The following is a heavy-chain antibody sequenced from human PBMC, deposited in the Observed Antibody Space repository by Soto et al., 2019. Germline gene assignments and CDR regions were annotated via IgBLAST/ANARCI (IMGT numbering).Heavy chain of an antibody. CDR3: ARLAMDNWNHPEIETDY. J-gene: IGHJ4*02. CDR2: INAGNGNT. D-gene: IGHD1-20*01. CDR1: GYTFTSYA. Sequence: ASVKVSCKASGYTFTSYAMHWVRQAPGQRLEWMGWINAGNGNTKYSQKFQGRVTITRDTSASTAYMELSSLRSEDTAVYYCARLAMDNWNHPEIETDYWGQGTLVTVSS. V-gene: IGHV1-3*01.